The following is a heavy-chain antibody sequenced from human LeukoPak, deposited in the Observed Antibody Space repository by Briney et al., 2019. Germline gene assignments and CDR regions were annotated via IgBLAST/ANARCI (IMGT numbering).Heavy chain of an antibody. CDR2: IYHSGGT. CDR3: ARDGIGGFDY. J-gene: IGHJ4*02. CDR1: GGSISSGGYY. D-gene: IGHD4-23*01. Sequence: SQTLSLTCTVSGGSISSGGYYWSWIRQPPGKGLEWIGYIYHSGGTYYNPSLKSRVTISVDRSKNQFSLKLSSVTAADTAVYYCARDGIGGFDYWGQGTLVTVSS. V-gene: IGHV4-30-2*01.